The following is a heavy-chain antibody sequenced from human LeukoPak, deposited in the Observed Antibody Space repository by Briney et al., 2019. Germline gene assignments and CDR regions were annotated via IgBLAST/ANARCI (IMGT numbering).Heavy chain of an antibody. D-gene: IGHD3-22*01. CDR1: GFTFSDYY. Sequence: GGSLRLSCAASGFTFSDYYMSWIRQAPGKGLEWVSYISSSGSTIYYADSVKGRFTISRDNAKNSLYLQMNSLRAEDTAVYYCASHGVYYYDSSGYWDDYWGQGTLVTVSS. J-gene: IGHJ4*02. CDR3: ASHGVYYYDSSGYWDDY. CDR2: ISSSGSTI. V-gene: IGHV3-11*04.